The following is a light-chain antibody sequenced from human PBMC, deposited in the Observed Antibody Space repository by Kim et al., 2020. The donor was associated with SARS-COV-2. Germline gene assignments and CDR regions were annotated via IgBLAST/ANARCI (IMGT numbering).Light chain of an antibody. CDR3: QQSYSTLWT. CDR2: TTS. J-gene: IGKJ1*01. V-gene: IGKV1-39*01. Sequence: DIQMTQSPSSLSASVGDRVTITCRASRRISTYLNWYQQKPGKAPKLLIYTTSSLQSGVPSRFSGSGSGTDFTLTISSLQPEDFATYYCQQSYSTLWTFGQGTKVDIK. CDR1: RRISTY.